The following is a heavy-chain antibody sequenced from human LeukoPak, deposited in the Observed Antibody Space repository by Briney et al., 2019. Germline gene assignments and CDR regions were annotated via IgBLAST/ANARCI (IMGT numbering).Heavy chain of an antibody. V-gene: IGHV3-23*01. CDR2: IRGNGVTT. Sequence: GGSLRLSCAASGFTFSTYAMSWVRQAPGKGLEWPAVIRGNGVTTYYAVSVKGRFTVSRDNSKNTLYLQLDSLISEDTAQYYCWKYFPYNCGWYVFVEYWGQGTLVTVSS. CDR1: GFTFSTYA. J-gene: IGHJ4*02. CDR3: WKYFPYNCGWYVFVEY. D-gene: IGHD6-19*01.